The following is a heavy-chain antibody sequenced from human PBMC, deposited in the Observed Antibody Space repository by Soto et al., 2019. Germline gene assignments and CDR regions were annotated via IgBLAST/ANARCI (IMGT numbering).Heavy chain of an antibody. Sequence: QVQLVESGGGVVQPGRSLRLSCAASGFTFSSYGMHWVRQAPGKGLEWVAVISYDGSNKYYADSVKGRFTISRDNSKNTLYLQMNSLRAEDTAVYYCAKDSSSWYPAHYYGMDVWGQGTTVTVSS. J-gene: IGHJ6*02. D-gene: IGHD6-13*01. CDR3: AKDSSSWYPAHYYGMDV. CDR1: GFTFSSYG. V-gene: IGHV3-30*18. CDR2: ISYDGSNK.